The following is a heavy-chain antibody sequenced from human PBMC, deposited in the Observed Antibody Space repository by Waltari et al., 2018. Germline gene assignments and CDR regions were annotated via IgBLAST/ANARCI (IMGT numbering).Heavy chain of an antibody. V-gene: IGHV3-74*01. CDR3: ARDGGGNGYIHY. J-gene: IGHJ4*02. D-gene: IGHD3-16*01. CDR2: INTDGSSA. CDR1: GFTLSSSY. Sequence: EVQLVESGGGLVQPGGSLRLSCEASGFTLSSSYMHWVRQVPGKGLVWVSRINTDGSSANYADSVKGRFTISRDNGKNTLYLQMNSLRAEDTPVYYCARDGGGNGYIHYWGQGTLVTVSS.